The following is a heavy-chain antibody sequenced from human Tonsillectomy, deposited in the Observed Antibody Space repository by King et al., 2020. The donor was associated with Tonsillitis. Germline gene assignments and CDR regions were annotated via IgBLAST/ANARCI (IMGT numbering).Heavy chain of an antibody. V-gene: IGHV3-30*02. CDR2: IRADGSDK. J-gene: IGHJ4*02. D-gene: IGHD3-22*01. CDR3: AKRHHDTSGYYSGFDS. CDR1: GFSFNDYG. Sequence: VQLVESGGGVVQPGGSLRLSCAPSGFSFNDYGMSLIRQAPGKGLEWVAYIRADGSDKYYADSVTGRFTVSSDDSSNKLYLQMNSLRTADTAVYYCAKRHHDTSGYYSGFDSWGQGTLVTGSS.